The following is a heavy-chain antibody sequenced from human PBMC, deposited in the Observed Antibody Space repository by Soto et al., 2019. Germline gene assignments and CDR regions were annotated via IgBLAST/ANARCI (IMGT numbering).Heavy chain of an antibody. CDR3: ARNGNPSSKIHGMDV. CDR1: GLTFTTYS. J-gene: IGHJ6*02. Sequence: EVQLVESGGGLVEPGGSLRLSCAPSGLTFTTYSMNWVRQAPGEGLEWVSSISSGSDYIYYAESVKGRFTISRDNAKNSLYLQMKSLRADDTAVYYCARNGNPSSKIHGMDVWGQGTTVTVS. D-gene: IGHD1-1*01. V-gene: IGHV3-21*01. CDR2: ISSGSDYI.